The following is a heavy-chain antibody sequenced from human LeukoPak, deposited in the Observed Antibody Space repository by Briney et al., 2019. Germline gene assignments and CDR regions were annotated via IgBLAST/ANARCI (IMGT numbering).Heavy chain of an antibody. D-gene: IGHD5-18*01. CDR1: GGSISSSSYY. Sequence: SETLSLTCTVSGGSISSSSYYWGWIRQPPGKGLEWIGEINHSGSTNYNPSLKSRVTISVDTSKNQFSLKLSSVTAADTAVYYCARGGRGIQQPPWGQGTLVTVSS. J-gene: IGHJ5*02. V-gene: IGHV4-39*07. CDR3: ARGGRGIQQPP. CDR2: INHSGST.